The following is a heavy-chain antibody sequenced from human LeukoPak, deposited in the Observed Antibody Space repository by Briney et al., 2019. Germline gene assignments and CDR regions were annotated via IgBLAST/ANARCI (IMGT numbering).Heavy chain of an antibody. CDR3: ERMGQVAAKDY. V-gene: IGHV1-8*01. CDR2: MNPNSGNT. J-gene: IGHJ4*02. D-gene: IGHD2-15*01. CDR1: GYTFTSYD. Sequence: GASVKVSCKASGYTFTSYDINWGRQSTGQGLEWMGWMNPNSGNTGYAQKFQCRFTMTRNTTISTAYMELSSLRSEDSAVYYGERMGQVAAKDYWGQGTLVTVSS.